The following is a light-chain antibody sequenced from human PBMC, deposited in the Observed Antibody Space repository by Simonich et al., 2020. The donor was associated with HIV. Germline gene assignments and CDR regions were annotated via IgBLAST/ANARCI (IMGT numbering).Light chain of an antibody. J-gene: IGKJ4*01. CDR2: DAS. Sequence: DIQMTQSPSSLSASVGDRVTITCQASQDISNYLNWSQQKPGKAPQLLIYDASNLEKGVPSRFSGSGSGTDFTFTISSLQPEDIATYYCQQYDNLPLTFGGGTKVEIK. CDR3: QQYDNLPLT. CDR1: QDISNY. V-gene: IGKV1-33*01.